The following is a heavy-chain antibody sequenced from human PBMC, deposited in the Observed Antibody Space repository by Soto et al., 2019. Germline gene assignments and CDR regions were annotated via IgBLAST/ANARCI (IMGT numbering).Heavy chain of an antibody. J-gene: IGHJ6*02. V-gene: IGHV1-69*01. CDR2: IIPIFGTA. CDR1: GGTFSSYA. Sequence: QVQLVQSGAEVKKPGSSVKVSCKASGGTFSSYAISWVRQSPGQGLEWMGGIIPIFGTANYAQKFQGRVTITADESTSTAYMELSSLRSEDTAVYYCARDRYYYDSSGYYSRYYGMDVWGQVTTVTVSS. CDR3: ARDRYYYDSSGYYSRYYGMDV. D-gene: IGHD3-22*01.